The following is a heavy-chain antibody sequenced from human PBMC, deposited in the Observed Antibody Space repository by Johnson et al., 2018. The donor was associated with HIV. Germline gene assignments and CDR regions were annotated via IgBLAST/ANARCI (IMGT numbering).Heavy chain of an antibody. Sequence: VQLVESGGGVVQPGRSLRLSCAASGFTFSSHVMHWVRQAPGKGLEWVAVISYDGSNKYYADSVKGRFTISRDNSKNTLYLQMNSLRAEDTAVYYCARTSGYWPLGAFDIWGQGTMVTVSS. CDR3: ARTSGYWPLGAFDI. CDR2: ISYDGSNK. V-gene: IGHV3-30-3*01. D-gene: IGHD3-3*01. J-gene: IGHJ3*02. CDR1: GFTFSSHV.